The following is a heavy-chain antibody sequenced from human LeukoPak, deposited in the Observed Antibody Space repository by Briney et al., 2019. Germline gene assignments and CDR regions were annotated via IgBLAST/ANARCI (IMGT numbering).Heavy chain of an antibody. CDR1: GGSFSGYY. CDR2: INHSGST. Sequence: PSETLSLTCAVYGGSFSGYYWSWLRQPPGKGLEWVGEINHSGSTNYNPSLKSRVTISVDTSKNQFSLKLSSVTAADTAVYYCARLDPIAAAGVDAFDIWGQGTMVTVSS. CDR3: ARLDPIAAAGVDAFDI. D-gene: IGHD6-13*01. J-gene: IGHJ3*02. V-gene: IGHV4-34*01.